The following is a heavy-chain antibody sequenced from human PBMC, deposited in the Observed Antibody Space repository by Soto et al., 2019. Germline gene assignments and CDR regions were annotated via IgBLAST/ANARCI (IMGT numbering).Heavy chain of an antibody. J-gene: IGHJ4*02. Sequence: SLRLSCAASGFTFNIYGMHWVRQAPDKGLEWVALISYDGSNQYYADSVKGRFTISRDNSKNTLFLRMNSLRADDTAVCYCAKDQASGQGSFDSWGQGTLVTVSS. CDR3: AKDQASGQGSFDS. V-gene: IGHV3-30*18. CDR2: ISYDGSNQ. CDR1: GFTFNIYG.